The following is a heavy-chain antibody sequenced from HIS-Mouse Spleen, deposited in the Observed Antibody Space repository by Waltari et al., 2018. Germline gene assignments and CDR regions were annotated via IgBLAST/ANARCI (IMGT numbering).Heavy chain of an antibody. V-gene: IGHV1-8*01. CDR1: GYTFTSYG. CDR3: ARGGGTANWGLLYWYFDL. CDR2: MNPNSGNT. D-gene: IGHD7-27*01. Sequence: QVQLVQSGAEVKKPGASVKVSCKASGYTFTSYGINWVRQATGQGLEWMGWMNPNSGNTGYAKKFQGRVTMTRNTSIRPAYMELGSLRSEDTAVYYCARGGGTANWGLLYWYFDLWGRGTLVTVSS. J-gene: IGHJ2*01.